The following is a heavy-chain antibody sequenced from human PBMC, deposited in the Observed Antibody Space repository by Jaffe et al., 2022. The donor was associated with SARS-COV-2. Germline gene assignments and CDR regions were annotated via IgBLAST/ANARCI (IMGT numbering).Heavy chain of an antibody. J-gene: IGHJ4*02. CDR1: GFTFRSYG. D-gene: IGHD3-16*01. V-gene: IGHV3-33*01. CDR3: ARDDGSTNYVLSF. Sequence: QVQLVESGGGVVQPGRSLRLSCAASGFTFRSYGLHWVRQAPGKGLEWVAVIWYDGSKKYYGDSVKGRFTISRDDSKNTLYLQMNSLRAEDTAVYYCARDDGSTNYVLSFWGQGTLVTVSS. CDR2: IWYDGSKK.